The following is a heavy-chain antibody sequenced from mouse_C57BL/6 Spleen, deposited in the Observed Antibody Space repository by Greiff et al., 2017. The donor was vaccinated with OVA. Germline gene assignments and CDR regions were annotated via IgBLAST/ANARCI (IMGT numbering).Heavy chain of an antibody. CDR2: IHPNSGST. V-gene: IGHV1-64*01. CDR3: ARNYDGYFDY. J-gene: IGHJ2*01. Sequence: VQLQQSGAELVKPGASVKLSCKASGYTFTSYWMHWVKQRPGQGLEWIGMIHPNSGSTNYNEKFKSKATLTVDKSSSTAYMQLSSLTSEDSAVYYCARNYDGYFDYWGQGTTLTVSS. D-gene: IGHD2-4*01. CDR1: GYTFTSYW.